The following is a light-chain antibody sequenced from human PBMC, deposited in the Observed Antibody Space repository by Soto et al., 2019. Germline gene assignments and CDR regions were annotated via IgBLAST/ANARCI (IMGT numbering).Light chain of an antibody. J-gene: IGKJ2*02. V-gene: IGKV1-39*01. CDR1: QSISSY. CDR3: QQSYSTPCT. Sequence: DIQMTQSPSSLSASVGDRITITCRASQSISSYLNWYQQKPGKAPNLLIYAASSLQSGVPSRFSGRGSGTDFTLTIRSVQPEDFATYFCQQSYSTPCTFGQGNKLEIK. CDR2: AAS.